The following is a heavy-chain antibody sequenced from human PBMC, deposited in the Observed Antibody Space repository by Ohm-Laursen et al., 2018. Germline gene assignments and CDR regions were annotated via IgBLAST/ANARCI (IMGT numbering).Heavy chain of an antibody. V-gene: IGHV3-7*01. D-gene: IGHD3-16*01. CDR1: GFAFSGRW. CDR2: INEDGSLR. J-gene: IGHJ4*02. Sequence: SLRLSCAASGFAFSGRWMSWVRQAPGKGLEWVANINEDGSLRYYVDSVKGRFAISRDNAKNSLFLQMDSLRAEDTAIYYCARVLGSYDYGDYWGQGTTVTVSS. CDR3: ARVLGSYDYGDY.